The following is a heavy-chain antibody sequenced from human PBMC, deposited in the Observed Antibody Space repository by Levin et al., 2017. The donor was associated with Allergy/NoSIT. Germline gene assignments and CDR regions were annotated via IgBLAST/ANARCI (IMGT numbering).Heavy chain of an antibody. CDR2: INSDGSDT. CDR1: GFTFSNYW. D-gene: IGHD2-2*01. Sequence: SCAASGFTFSNYWMHWVRQAPGKGLVWVSRINSDGSDTIYADSVKGRFTISRDNAKNTLYLQMNSLRAEDTAIYFCVREYCSRTNCYPFDYWGQGTLVTVSS. J-gene: IGHJ4*02. CDR3: VREYCSRTNCYPFDY. V-gene: IGHV3-74*01.